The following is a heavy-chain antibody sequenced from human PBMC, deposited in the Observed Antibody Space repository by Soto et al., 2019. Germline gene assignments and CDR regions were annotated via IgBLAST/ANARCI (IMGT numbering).Heavy chain of an antibody. D-gene: IGHD4-17*01. Sequence: GGSLRLSCTTSGFTFGDYAMSWFRQAPGKGLEWVGFIRTKTYVGSIEYAASVKGRFSLSRDDSKSIAYLQMNSLRTEDTAVYYCTRWAVTMGYYFDYWGQGTLVTVSS. CDR3: TRWAVTMGYYFDY. CDR1: GFTFGDYA. V-gene: IGHV3-49*03. CDR2: IRTKTYVGSI. J-gene: IGHJ4*02.